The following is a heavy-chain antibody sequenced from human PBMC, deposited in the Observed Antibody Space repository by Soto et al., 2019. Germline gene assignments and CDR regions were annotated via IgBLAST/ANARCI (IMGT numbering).Heavy chain of an antibody. Sequence: GASVKVSCKASGGTFSSYAISWVRQAPGQGLEWMGGIIPIFGTANYAQKFQGRVTITADESTSTAYMELSSLRSEDTAVYYCARTGIAAAGTGWFDPWGQGTLVTAPQ. D-gene: IGHD6-13*01. CDR3: ARTGIAAAGTGWFDP. CDR1: GGTFSSYA. J-gene: IGHJ5*02. CDR2: IIPIFGTA. V-gene: IGHV1-69*13.